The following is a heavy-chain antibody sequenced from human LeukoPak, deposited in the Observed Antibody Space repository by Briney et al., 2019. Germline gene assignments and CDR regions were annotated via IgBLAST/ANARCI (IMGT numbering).Heavy chain of an antibody. D-gene: IGHD2-2*01. CDR2: INPNSGGT. CDR1: GYTFAGYY. V-gene: IGHV1-2*02. Sequence: GASVKVSCKASGYTFAGYYMHWVRQAPGQGLEWMGWINPNSGGTNYAQKFQGRVTMTRDTSISTAYMELSRLRSDDTAVYYCARGFWVVVVPAALDYWGQGTLVTVSS. J-gene: IGHJ4*02. CDR3: ARGFWVVVVPAALDY.